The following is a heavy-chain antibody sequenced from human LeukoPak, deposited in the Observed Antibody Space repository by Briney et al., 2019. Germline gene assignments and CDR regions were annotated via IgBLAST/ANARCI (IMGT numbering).Heavy chain of an antibody. D-gene: IGHD2-2*01. Sequence: ASVKVSCKASGYTFTGYYMHWVRQAPGQGLEWMGWINPNSGGTNYAQKFQGRVTMTRDTSISTAYMELSRLRSDDAAVYYCARDRLGVVVPAGFGIWGQGTMVTVSS. J-gene: IGHJ3*02. CDR3: ARDRLGVVVPAGFGI. CDR2: INPNSGGT. CDR1: GYTFTGYY. V-gene: IGHV1-2*02.